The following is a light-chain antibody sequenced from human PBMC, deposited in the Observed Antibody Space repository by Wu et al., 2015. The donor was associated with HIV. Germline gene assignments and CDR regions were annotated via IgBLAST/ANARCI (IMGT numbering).Light chain of an antibody. CDR2: AAS. Sequence: AIQMTQSPSSLSASVGDRVIITCRASQGIRNDLSWYQQKPGKAPILLIYAASSLQSGVPSRFSGSGSGTDFTLTISSLQPEDFATYYCQQANSFPTFGQGTRLEIK. V-gene: IGKV1-6*01. CDR1: QGIRND. CDR3: QQANSFPT. J-gene: IGKJ5*01.